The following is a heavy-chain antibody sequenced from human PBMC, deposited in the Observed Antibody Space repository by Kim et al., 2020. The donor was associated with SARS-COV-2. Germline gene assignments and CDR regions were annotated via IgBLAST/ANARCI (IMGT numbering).Heavy chain of an antibody. D-gene: IGHD6-13*01. CDR1: GFTVSSNY. V-gene: IGHV3-66*01. CDR3: ASRYSSGRYEF. Sequence: GGSLRLSCAASGFTVSSNYVSWVRQPPGKGLEWVSVIYSGGTTYYADSVKGRFTISRDNSKNTVYLQMNSLRVEDTAVYYCASRYSSGRYEFWGQGTLVTVSS. CDR2: IYSGGTT. J-gene: IGHJ4*02.